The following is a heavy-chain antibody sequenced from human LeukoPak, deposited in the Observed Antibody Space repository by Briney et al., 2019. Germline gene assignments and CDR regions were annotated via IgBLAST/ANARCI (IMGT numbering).Heavy chain of an antibody. CDR1: GFTFSSYG. D-gene: IGHD2-15*01. J-gene: IGHJ4*02. CDR2: IWYDGSNK. CDR3: ARDYCSGGSCYDFDY. Sequence: GGSLRLSCAASGFTFSSYGMHWVRQAPGKGLEWVAVIWYDGSNKYYADSEKGRFTISRDNSKNPLYLQMNSLRAEDTAVYYCARDYCSGGSCYDFDYWGQGTLVTVSS. V-gene: IGHV3-33*01.